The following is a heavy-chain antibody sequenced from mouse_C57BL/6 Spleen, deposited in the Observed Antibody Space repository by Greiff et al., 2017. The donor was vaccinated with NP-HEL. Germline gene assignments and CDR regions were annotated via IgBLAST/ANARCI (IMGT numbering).Heavy chain of an antibody. CDR2: ISSGSSTI. CDR1: GFTFSDYG. D-gene: IGHD1-1*01. Sequence: EVKVVESGGGLVKPGGSLKLSCAASGFTFSDYGMHWVRQAPEKGLEWVAYISSGSSTIYYADTVKGRFTISRDNAKNTLFLQMTSLRSEDTAMYYCAKKYYGSSGYFDYWGQGTTLTVSS. J-gene: IGHJ2*01. V-gene: IGHV5-17*01. CDR3: AKKYYGSSGYFDY.